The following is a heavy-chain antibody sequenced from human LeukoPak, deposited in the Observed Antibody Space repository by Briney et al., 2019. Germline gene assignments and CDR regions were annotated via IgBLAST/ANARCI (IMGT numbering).Heavy chain of an antibody. D-gene: IGHD2-2*01. CDR3: ARDGVVVPAAIYNHYYGMDV. J-gene: IGHJ6*04. Sequence: GGSLRLSCAASGFTFSSYEMNWVRQAPGKGLEWVSYISSSGSTIYYADSVKGRFTISRDNAKNSLYLQMNSLRAEDTAVYYCARDGVVVPAAIYNHYYGMDVWGKGTTVTVSS. CDR1: GFTFSSYE. CDR2: ISSSGSTI. V-gene: IGHV3-48*03.